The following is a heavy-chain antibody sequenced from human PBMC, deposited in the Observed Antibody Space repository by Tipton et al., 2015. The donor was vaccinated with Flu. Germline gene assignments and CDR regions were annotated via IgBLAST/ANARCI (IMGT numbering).Heavy chain of an antibody. CDR2: INHSRTT. J-gene: IGHJ2*01. CDR1: GGSFSNYY. V-gene: IGHV4-34*01. D-gene: IGHD3-9*01. CDR3: ARLGYDILTGYDPTPHWYFDL. Sequence: TLSLTCVVYGGSFSNYYWSWIRQPPGKGLEWIGEINHSRTTNYNPSLKSRVTISVDTSKNQFSLKLSSVTAADTAVYYCARLGYDILTGYDPTPHWYFDLWGRGTLVTASS.